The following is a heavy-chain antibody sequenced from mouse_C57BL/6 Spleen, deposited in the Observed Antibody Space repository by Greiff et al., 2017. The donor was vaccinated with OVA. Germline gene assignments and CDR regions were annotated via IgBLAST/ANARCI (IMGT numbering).Heavy chain of an antibody. V-gene: IGHV1-15*01. CDR2: IDPETGGT. J-gene: IGHJ1*03. CDR3: TISITVVARFDV. D-gene: IGHD1-1*01. Sequence: VQLQESGAELVRPGASVTLSCKASGYTFTDYEMHWVKQTPVHGLEWIGAIDPETGGTAYNQKFKGKAILTADKSSSTAYMKLRSLTSEDSAVYYCTISITVVARFDVWGTGTTVTVSS. CDR1: GYTFTDYE.